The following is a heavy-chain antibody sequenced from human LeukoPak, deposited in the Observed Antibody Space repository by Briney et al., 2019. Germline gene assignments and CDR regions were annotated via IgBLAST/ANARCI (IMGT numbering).Heavy chain of an antibody. J-gene: IGHJ4*02. CDR2: IRYDGSNK. D-gene: IGHD6-6*01. CDR3: ATLPSGGQLVDY. V-gene: IGHV3-30*02. CDR1: GFTFSSYG. Sequence: GGSLRLSCAASGFTFSSYGMHWVRQAPGKGLEWVAFIRYDGSNKYYADSVKGRFTISRDNSKNTLYLQMNGLRAEDTAVYYCATLPSGGQLVDYWGQGTLVTVSS.